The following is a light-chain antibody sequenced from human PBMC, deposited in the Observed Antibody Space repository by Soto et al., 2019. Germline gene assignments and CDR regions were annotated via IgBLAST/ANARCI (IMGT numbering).Light chain of an antibody. CDR2: AAS. V-gene: IGKV1-12*01. CDR1: QGIGSW. CDR3: QQYNKWPLT. Sequence: DIQLTQSPSSVSASVGDRVTITCRASQGIGSWLAWYQQQPGKAPKLLIYAASTLQSGVPSRFSGSGSGSDFTLTISSLQSEDFAVYYCQQYNKWPLTFGPGTKVDI. J-gene: IGKJ3*01.